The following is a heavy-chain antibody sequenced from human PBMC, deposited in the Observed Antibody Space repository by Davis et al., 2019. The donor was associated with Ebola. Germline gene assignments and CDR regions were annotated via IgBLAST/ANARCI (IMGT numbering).Heavy chain of an antibody. CDR2: IIPVFGIP. D-gene: IGHD2-2*01. V-gene: IGHV1-69*13. J-gene: IGHJ6*02. CDR3: ARGRDLVVVPAATRKGYYYYGMDV. Sequence: SVKVSCKASGGTFSSYAISWVRQAPGQGLDWMGGIIPVFGIPKYAQKFQGRVTITADESTSTAYMELSSLRSEDTAVYYCARGRDLVVVPAATRKGYYYYGMDVWGQGTTVTVSS. CDR1: GGTFSSYA.